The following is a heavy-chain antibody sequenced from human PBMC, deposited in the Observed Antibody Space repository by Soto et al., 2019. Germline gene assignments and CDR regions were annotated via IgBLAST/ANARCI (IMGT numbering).Heavy chain of an antibody. D-gene: IGHD3-3*01. CDR3: ARALTFDFWSGYYTGPLDY. CDR1: GFTVSSNY. V-gene: IGHV3-53*04. Sequence: GGSLRLSCAASGFTVSSNYMSWVRQAPGKGLEWVSVIYSGGSTNYADSVKGRFTISRHNSKNTLDLQMNSLRAEDTAVYYCARALTFDFWSGYYTGPLDYWGQGTLVTVSS. J-gene: IGHJ4*02. CDR2: IYSGGST.